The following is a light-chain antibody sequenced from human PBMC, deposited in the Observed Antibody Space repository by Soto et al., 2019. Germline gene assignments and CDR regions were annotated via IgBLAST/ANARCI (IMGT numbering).Light chain of an antibody. V-gene: IGKV3-20*01. CDR2: AVS. CDR3: QQYGSSRWT. CDR1: QIVSSSY. Sequence: EVVLTQSPGTLSLSPGERNTLSCRASQIVSSSYLAWYQQKPGQAPRLLIYAVSSRATGIPDRFSGSGSGTDFTLTISRLESEDFAVYYCQQYGSSRWTFGQGTKVDIK. J-gene: IGKJ1*01.